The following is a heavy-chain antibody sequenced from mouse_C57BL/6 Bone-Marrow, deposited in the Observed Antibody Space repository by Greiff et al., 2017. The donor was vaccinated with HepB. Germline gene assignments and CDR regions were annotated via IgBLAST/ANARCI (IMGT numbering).Heavy chain of an antibody. CDR1: GFNIKDDY. J-gene: IGHJ3*01. V-gene: IGHV14-4*01. D-gene: IGHD2-4*01. Sequence: DVQLQESGAELVRPGASVKLSCTASGFNIKDDYMHWVKQRPEQGLEWIGWIDPENGDTEYASKFQGKATITADTSSNTAYLQLSSLTSEDTAVYYCTYDYPAWFAYWGQGTLVTVSA. CDR3: TYDYPAWFAY. CDR2: IDPENGDT.